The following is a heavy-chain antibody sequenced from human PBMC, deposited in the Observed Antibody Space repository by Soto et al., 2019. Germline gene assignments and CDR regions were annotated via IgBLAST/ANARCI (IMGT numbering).Heavy chain of an antibody. Sequence: ASVKVSCKASGGTFSSYAISWVRQAPGQGLEWMGGIIPIFGTANYAQKFQGRVTITADESTSTAYMELSSLRSEDTAVYYCARRIAAAGRGAYYFDYWGQGTLVTVSS. D-gene: IGHD6-13*01. V-gene: IGHV1-69*13. CDR1: GGTFSSYA. CDR3: ARRIAAAGRGAYYFDY. CDR2: IIPIFGTA. J-gene: IGHJ4*02.